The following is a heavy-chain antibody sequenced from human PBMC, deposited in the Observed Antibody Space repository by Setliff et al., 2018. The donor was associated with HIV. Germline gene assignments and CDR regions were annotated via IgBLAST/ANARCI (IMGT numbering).Heavy chain of an antibody. CDR2: FYSGGGT. CDR1: TGSISRYFYY. CDR3: ARQRADCSGGSCYGY. Sequence: SETLSLTCTVSTGSISRYFYYWAWIRQPPGKGLEWIGSFYSGGGTSYNPSLNSRVTISVDTSKNQFSLKLRSVTAADTSMYYCARQRADCSGGSCYGYWGQGTPVTVS. J-gene: IGHJ4*01. D-gene: IGHD2-15*01. V-gene: IGHV4-39*01.